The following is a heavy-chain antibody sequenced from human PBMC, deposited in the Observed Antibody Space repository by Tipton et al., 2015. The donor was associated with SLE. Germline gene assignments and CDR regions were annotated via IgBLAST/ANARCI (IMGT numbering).Heavy chain of an antibody. CDR2: IYYSGST. J-gene: IGHJ4*02. V-gene: IGHV4-39*01. CDR1: GGSISSSSYY. Sequence: TLSLTCTVSGGSISSSSYYWGWIRQPPGKGLEWIGSIYYSGSTYYNPSLKSRVTISVDTSKNQFSLNPSSVTAADTAVYCCASSYYDFWSGVDYWGQGTLVTVSS. CDR3: ASSYYDFWSGVDY. D-gene: IGHD3-3*01.